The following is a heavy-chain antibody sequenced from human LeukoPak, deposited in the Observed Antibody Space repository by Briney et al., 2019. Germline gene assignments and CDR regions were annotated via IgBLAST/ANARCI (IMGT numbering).Heavy chain of an antibody. D-gene: IGHD1-26*01. J-gene: IGHJ5*02. V-gene: IGHV3-53*01. Sequence: GGSLRLSCAASGFTFSSYEMNWVRQAPGKGLEWVSLIYSGGTTYYADSVKGRFTISRDNSKNTLYLQMNSLRAEDTALYYCARVSGSYWNWFDPWGQGTLVTVSS. CDR2: IYSGGTT. CDR3: ARVSGSYWNWFDP. CDR1: GFTFSSYE.